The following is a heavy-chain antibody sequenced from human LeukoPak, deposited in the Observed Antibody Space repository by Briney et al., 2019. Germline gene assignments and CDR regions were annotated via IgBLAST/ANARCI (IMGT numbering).Heavy chain of an antibody. V-gene: IGHV3-23*01. D-gene: IGHD2-2*01. CDR3: AKDVVVVPAARYNWFDP. CDR2: ISGSGGSK. J-gene: IGHJ5*02. Sequence: AGGSLRLSCAASGFTFSSYAMSWVRQAPGKGLEWVSAISGSGGSKYYADSVKGRFTISRDNSKNTLYLQMNSLRAEDTAVYYCAKDVVVVPAARYNWFDPWGQRTLVTVSS. CDR1: GFTFSSYA.